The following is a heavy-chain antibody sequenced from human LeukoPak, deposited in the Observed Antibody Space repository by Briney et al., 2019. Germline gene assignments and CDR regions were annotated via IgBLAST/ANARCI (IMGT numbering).Heavy chain of an antibody. J-gene: IGHJ4*02. CDR2: IYYTGST. CDR3: ARHRYEDVYHFDL. D-gene: IGHD3-16*01. Sequence: SETLSLTCTVSGDYIGSYYWSWIRQPPGKGLEWIGYIYYTGSTNYNPSLKGRVTISVDTSKNQFSLKVNPVTAADTAVYFCARHRYEDVYHFDLWGPGSLVTVSS. CDR1: GDYIGSYY. V-gene: IGHV4-59*08.